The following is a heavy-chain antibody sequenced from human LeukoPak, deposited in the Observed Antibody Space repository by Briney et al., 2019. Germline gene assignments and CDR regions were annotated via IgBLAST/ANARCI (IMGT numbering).Heavy chain of an antibody. J-gene: IGHJ6*02. V-gene: IGHV4-59*01. CDR3: ARVGGSNYYYYGMDV. CDR2: IYYSGST. Sequence: PSETLSLTCAVYGGSISSYYWSWIRQPPGKGLEWIGYIYYSGSTNYNPSLKSRVTISVDTSKNQFSLKLSSVTAADTAVYYCARVGGSNYYYYGMDVWGQGTTVTVSS. CDR1: GGSISSYY. D-gene: IGHD3-10*01.